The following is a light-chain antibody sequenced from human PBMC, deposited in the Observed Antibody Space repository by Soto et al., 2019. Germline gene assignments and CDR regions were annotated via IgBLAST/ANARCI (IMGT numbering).Light chain of an antibody. J-gene: IGKJ4*01. CDR2: GAS. V-gene: IGKV3-20*01. CDR3: QQYGSSPRT. CDR1: QSVSSSY. Sequence: EIVLTQSPGTLSLSPGERATLSCRASQSVSSSYLAWYQQKPGQAPRLLIYGASSTATGIPDRFSGSGSGTVFTLTISRLEPEDFAVYYCQQYGSSPRTFVGGTKVEIK.